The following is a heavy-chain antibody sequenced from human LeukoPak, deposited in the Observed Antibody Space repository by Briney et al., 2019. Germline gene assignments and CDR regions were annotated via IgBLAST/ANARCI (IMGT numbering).Heavy chain of an antibody. V-gene: IGHV4-61*01. J-gene: IGHJ2*01. Sequence: SETLSLPCAVSGGSLSSVSYYWSWIRRPPGKGLEWIGYICENGNTKYNPSLKSRVTVSVDTSKNQFSLKLSSVTAADTGMYYCARDAMPSSYWYFDLWGRGTLVTVSS. CDR3: ARDAMPSSYWYFDL. CDR2: ICENGNT. CDR1: GGSLSSVSYY. D-gene: IGHD2-2*01.